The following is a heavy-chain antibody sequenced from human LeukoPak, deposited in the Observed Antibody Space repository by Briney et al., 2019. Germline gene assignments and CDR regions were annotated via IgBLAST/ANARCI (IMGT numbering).Heavy chain of an antibody. CDR3: ARTSKVTSVMDI. V-gene: IGHV3-13*01. D-gene: IGHD4-23*01. CDR2: IDTAGNT. J-gene: IGHJ3*02. Sequence: GGSLRLSCGASGFTFSNYAMHWVRQAPGKGLEWVSAIDTAGNTFYPGSVRGRFTISRENAKYSLYLQMNNVRAGDTAVYYCARTSKVTSVMDIWGQGTMVTVSS. CDR1: GFTFSNYA.